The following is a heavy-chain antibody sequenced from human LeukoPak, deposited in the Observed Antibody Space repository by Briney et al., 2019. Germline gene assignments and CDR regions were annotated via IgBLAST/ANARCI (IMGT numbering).Heavy chain of an antibody. CDR2: INHNGNVN. J-gene: IGHJ6*02. Sequence: GGSLRLSCPASGFTFSSYWWNWARQAPGKGLEWVASINHNGNVNYYVDSVKGRFTISRDNAKNSLYLQMSNLRAEDTAVYFCARGGGLDVWGQGATVTVSS. V-gene: IGHV3-7*03. D-gene: IGHD3-16*01. CDR3: ARGGGLDV. CDR1: GFTFSSYW.